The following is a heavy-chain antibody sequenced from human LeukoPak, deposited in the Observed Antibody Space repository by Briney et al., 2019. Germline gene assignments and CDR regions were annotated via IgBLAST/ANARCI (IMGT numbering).Heavy chain of an antibody. Sequence: ASVKVSCKASGYTFTGYYMHWVRQAPGQGLEWMGWLNPNSGGTNYAQKFQGRVTMTRDTSISTAYMELTRLISDDTAVYYCARCIYDILSGHYPIDYWGQGTLVTVSS. CDR3: ARCIYDILSGHYPIDY. V-gene: IGHV1-2*02. D-gene: IGHD3-9*01. J-gene: IGHJ4*02. CDR2: LNPNSGGT. CDR1: GYTFTGYY.